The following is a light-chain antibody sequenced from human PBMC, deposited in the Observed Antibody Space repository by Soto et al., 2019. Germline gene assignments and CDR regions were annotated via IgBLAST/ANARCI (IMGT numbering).Light chain of an antibody. CDR2: DAS. Sequence: EIVLTQSPATLSLCPGERATLSCRASQSVGSYLAWYQQRPGQAPRLLIYDASNRATGIPARFSGSGSGTDFTLTISSLEPEDFAVYYCQQRSNWPPITFGGGTKVEIK. CDR3: QQRSNWPPIT. CDR1: QSVGSY. J-gene: IGKJ4*01. V-gene: IGKV3-11*01.